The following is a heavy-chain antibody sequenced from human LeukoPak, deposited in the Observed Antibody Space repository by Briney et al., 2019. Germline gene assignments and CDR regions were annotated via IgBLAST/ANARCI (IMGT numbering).Heavy chain of an antibody. J-gene: IGHJ4*02. CDR1: GYTFTSYA. V-gene: IGHV1-3*01. CDR2: INAGNGNT. CDR3: ARDAIAVAGIDY. D-gene: IGHD6-19*01. Sequence: ASVKVSCEASGYTFTSYAMHWVRQAPGQKLEWMGWINAGNGNTKYSQKFQGRVTITRDTSASTAYMELSSLRSEDTAVYYCARDAIAVAGIDYWGQGTLVTVSS.